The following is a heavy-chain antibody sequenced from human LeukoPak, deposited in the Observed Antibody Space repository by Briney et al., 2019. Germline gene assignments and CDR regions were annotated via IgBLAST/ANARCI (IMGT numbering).Heavy chain of an antibody. CDR2: ISSSSSYI. J-gene: IGHJ5*02. V-gene: IGHV3-21*01. CDR1: GFTLSSYS. Sequence: GGSLRLSCAASGFTLSSYSMNWVRQAQGKGLEWVSSISSSSSYIYYEDSVKGRFTISRDNAKNSMYLQMNSLRAEDTAVYYCARDSIEDWLPTHYDFWSGYPRNNWFDPWGQGTLVTVSS. CDR3: ARDSIEDWLPTHYDFWSGYPRNNWFDP. D-gene: IGHD3-3*01.